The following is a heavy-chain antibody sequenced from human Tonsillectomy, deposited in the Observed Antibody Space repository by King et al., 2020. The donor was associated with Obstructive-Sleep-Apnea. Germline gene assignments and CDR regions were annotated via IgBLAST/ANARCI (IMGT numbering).Heavy chain of an antibody. CDR3: ARDSSSNYYYGMDV. CDR2: IYYSGST. J-gene: IGHJ6*02. CDR1: GGSISIGGYY. V-gene: IGHV4-31*03. D-gene: IGHD6-6*01. Sequence: QLQESGPGLVKPSQTLSLTCTVSGGSISIGGYYWSWIRQHPGKGLEWVGYIYYSGSTHYNPSPKSRVTLSVDTSKNQFSLKLSSVTAADTAVYYCARDSSSNYYYGMDVWGQGTTVTVSS.